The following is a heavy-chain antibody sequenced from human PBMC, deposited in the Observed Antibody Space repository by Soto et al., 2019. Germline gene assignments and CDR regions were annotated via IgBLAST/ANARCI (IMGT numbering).Heavy chain of an antibody. CDR3: XXXXXXXXAFDY. V-gene: IGHV3-30*03. CDR2: ISNDGSNK. CDR1: GFSFSTYG. J-gene: IGHJ4*02. Sequence: QVHLVESGGGVVQPGRSLRLSCAASGFSFSTYGMHWXXXXXXXXLEWVAFISNDGSNKYYADSVKGRFTISRDNSKXXXXXXXXXXXXXXXXXXXXXXXXXXXXAFDYWGQGTLVTVSS.